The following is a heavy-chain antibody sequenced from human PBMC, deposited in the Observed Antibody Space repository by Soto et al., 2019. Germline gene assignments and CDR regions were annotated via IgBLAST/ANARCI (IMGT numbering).Heavy chain of an antibody. CDR1: GGSFSGYY. J-gene: IGHJ5*02. Sequence: SETLSLTCAVYGGSFSGYYWSWILQPPGKGLEWIGEINHSGSTNYNPSLKSRVTISVDTSKNQFSLKLSSVTAADTAVYYCARHIIIAARHNWFDPWGQGTLVTVSS. CDR3: ARHIIIAARHNWFDP. V-gene: IGHV4-34*01. D-gene: IGHD6-6*01. CDR2: INHSGST.